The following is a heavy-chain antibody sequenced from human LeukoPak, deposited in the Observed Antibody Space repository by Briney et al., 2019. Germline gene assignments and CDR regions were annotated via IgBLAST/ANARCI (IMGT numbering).Heavy chain of an antibody. D-gene: IGHD6-19*01. J-gene: IGHJ5*02. V-gene: IGHV3-33*06. Sequence: GRSLRLSCAASGFTFSSYGMHWVRQAPGKGLEWVAVIWYDGSNKYYADSVKGRFTISRDNSKNTLYLQMNSLRAEDTAVYYYAKEIAVAGTRWFDPWGQGTLVTVSS. CDR3: AKEIAVAGTRWFDP. CDR2: IWYDGSNK. CDR1: GFTFSSYG.